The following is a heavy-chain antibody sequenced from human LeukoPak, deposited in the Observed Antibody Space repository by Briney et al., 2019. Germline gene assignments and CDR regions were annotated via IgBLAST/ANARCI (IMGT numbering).Heavy chain of an antibody. Sequence: SETLSLTCTVSGDSISKYYWSWIRQPPGKGLEWIGYIYYSGNTNYNPSLKGRVTMSLDTSKNQFSLKLTSVTAADTALYYCARELKVGNTGYYLDYWGQGTLVTVSP. D-gene: IGHD2/OR15-2a*01. CDR1: GDSISKYY. J-gene: IGHJ4*02. CDR2: IYYSGNT. V-gene: IGHV4-59*01. CDR3: ARELKVGNTGYYLDY.